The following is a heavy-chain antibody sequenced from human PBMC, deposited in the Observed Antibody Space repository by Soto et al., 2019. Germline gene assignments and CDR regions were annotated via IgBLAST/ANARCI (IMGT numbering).Heavy chain of an antibody. CDR3: ARGRYYYGSGSYSTRSHYYYYYGMDV. V-gene: IGHV4-34*01. Sequence: SETLSLTCAVYGGSFSGYYWSWIRQPPGKGLEWIGEINHSGSTNYNPSLKSRVTISVDTSKNQFSLKLSSVTAADTAVYYCARGRYYYGSGSYSTRSHYYYYYGMDVWGQGTTVTVSS. J-gene: IGHJ6*02. CDR2: INHSGST. D-gene: IGHD3-10*01. CDR1: GGSFSGYY.